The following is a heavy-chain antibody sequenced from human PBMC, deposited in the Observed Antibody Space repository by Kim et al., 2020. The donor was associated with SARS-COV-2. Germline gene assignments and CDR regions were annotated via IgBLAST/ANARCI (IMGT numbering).Heavy chain of an antibody. D-gene: IGHD2-2*01. Sequence: SVKGRFTISRDDSKNTAYLQMNSLKTEDTAVYYCTRPVGKLLWGRDAFDIWGQGTMVTVSS. V-gene: IGHV3-73*01. CDR3: TRPVGKLLWGRDAFDI. J-gene: IGHJ3*02.